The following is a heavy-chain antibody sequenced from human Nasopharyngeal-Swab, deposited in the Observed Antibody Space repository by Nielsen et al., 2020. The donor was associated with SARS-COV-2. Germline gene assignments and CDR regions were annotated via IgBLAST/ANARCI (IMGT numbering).Heavy chain of an antibody. J-gene: IGHJ4*02. CDR3: SRGDRSSGY. D-gene: IGHD5/OR15-5a*01. Sequence: WIRQPPGKGLEWVANIKQDGSEKYYVDSVKGRFTISRDNAKNSLYLQMNSLRVEDTAVYYCSRGDRSSGYWGQGTLVTVSS. CDR2: IKQDGSEK. V-gene: IGHV3-7*01.